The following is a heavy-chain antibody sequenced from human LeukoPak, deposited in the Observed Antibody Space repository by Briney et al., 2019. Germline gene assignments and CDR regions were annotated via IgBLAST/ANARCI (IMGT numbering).Heavy chain of an antibody. Sequence: PGGSLRLSCAVSGFTFSSYWMSWVRQAPGKGLEWVANIKQDGSEKYYVDSVKGRFTISRDNARNSLYLQMNSLRAEDTAVYYCARDYDYWGQGTLVTVSS. V-gene: IGHV3-7*01. J-gene: IGHJ4*02. CDR3: ARDYDY. CDR1: GFTFSSYW. CDR2: IKQDGSEK.